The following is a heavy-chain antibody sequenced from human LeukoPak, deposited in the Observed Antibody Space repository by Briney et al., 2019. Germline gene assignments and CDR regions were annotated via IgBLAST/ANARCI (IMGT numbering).Heavy chain of an antibody. V-gene: IGHV1-2*04. CDR3: ARGGYYDSSGYYYPYYFDY. CDR2: INPNSGGT. CDR1: GYTFTGYY. J-gene: IGHJ4*02. Sequence: ASVKVSCKDSGYTFTGYYMHWVRQAPGQGLEWMGWINPNSGGTNYAQKFQGWVTMTRDTSISTAYMELSRLRSDDTAVYYCARGGYYDSSGYYYPYYFDYWGQGTLVTVSS. D-gene: IGHD3-22*01.